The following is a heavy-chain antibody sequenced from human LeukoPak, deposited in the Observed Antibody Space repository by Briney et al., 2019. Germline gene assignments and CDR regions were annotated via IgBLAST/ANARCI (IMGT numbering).Heavy chain of an antibody. CDR1: GGSISSGGYS. Sequence: SETLSLTCTVSGGSISSGGYSWSWIRQPPGKGLEWIGEINHSGSTNYNPSLKSRVTISVDTSTNQFSLKLSSVTAADTAVYYCARGVDYPTKGYCSSTSCYPRRATHWFDPWGQGTLVTVSS. D-gene: IGHD2-2*01. CDR2: INHSGST. V-gene: IGHV4-39*07. J-gene: IGHJ5*02. CDR3: ARGVDYPTKGYCSSTSCYPRRATHWFDP.